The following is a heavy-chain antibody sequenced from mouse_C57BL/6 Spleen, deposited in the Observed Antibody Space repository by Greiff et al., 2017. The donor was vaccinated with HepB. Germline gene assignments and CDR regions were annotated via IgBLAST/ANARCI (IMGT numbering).Heavy chain of an antibody. CDR3: AEGDSAWFAY. J-gene: IGHJ3*01. CDR2: ISDGGSYT. V-gene: IGHV5-4*01. Sequence: DVQLVESGGGLVKPGGSLKLSCAASGFTFSSYAMSWVRQTPEKRLEWVATISDGGSYTYYPDNVKGRFTISRDNAKNNLYLQMSHLKSEDTAMYYCAEGDSAWFAYWGQGTLVTVSA. CDR1: GFTFSSYA. D-gene: IGHD2-13*01.